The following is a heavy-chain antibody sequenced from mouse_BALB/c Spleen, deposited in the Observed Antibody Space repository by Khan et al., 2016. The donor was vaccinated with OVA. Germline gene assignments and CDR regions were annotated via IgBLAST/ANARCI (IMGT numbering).Heavy chain of an antibody. V-gene: IGHV3-2*02. CDR1: GYSITSDYA. J-gene: IGHJ3*01. Sequence: EVQLQESGPGLVKPSQSQSLTCTVTGYSITSDYAWNWIRQFPGNKLEWMGYISYSGSTSYNPSLKSRFSISRDTSKNQFFLQLNSVTTEDTATYYCAMGRTYWGQGTLVTVSA. CDR2: ISYSGST. CDR3: AMGRTY. D-gene: IGHD4-1*01.